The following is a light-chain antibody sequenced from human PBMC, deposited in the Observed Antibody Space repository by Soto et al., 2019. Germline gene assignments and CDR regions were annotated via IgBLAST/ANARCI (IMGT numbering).Light chain of an antibody. CDR3: VAWDDSLNGYVV. CDR1: SSNIGSNT. Sequence: QSVLTQPPSASGTPGQRVTISCSGSSSNIGSNTVNWYQQLPGTAPKLVIYSNNQRPSGVPDRFSGSKSGTSASLAISALQSEDEADYYCVAWDDSLNGYVVFGGGTKVTVL. CDR2: SNN. V-gene: IGLV1-44*01. J-gene: IGLJ2*01.